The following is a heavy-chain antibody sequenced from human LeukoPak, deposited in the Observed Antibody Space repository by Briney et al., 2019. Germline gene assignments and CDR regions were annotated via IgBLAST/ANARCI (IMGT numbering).Heavy chain of an antibody. V-gene: IGHV3-23*01. CDR2: ISGSGGST. CDR1: GFTFNSYG. J-gene: IGHJ4*02. Sequence: QTGGSLRLSCAASGFTFNSYGMSWVRQAPGKGLEWVSAISGSGGSTYYADSVKGRFTISRDNSKNTLYLQMNSLRAEDTAVYYCAKIPLVVVTAEFDYWGQGTLVTVSS. CDR3: AKIPLVVVTAEFDY. D-gene: IGHD2-21*02.